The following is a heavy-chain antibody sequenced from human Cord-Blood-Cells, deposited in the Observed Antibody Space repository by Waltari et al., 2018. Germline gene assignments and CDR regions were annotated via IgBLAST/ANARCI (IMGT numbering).Heavy chain of an antibody. CDR1: VATFSSYT. CDR3: ARSQGDDAFDI. CDR2: IIPILGIA. V-gene: IGHV1-69*02. J-gene: IGHJ3*02. Sequence: QVQLVQSGAEVKKPGSSVKVSSKASVATFSSYTISWVRQAPGQGLEWMGRIIPILGIANYAQKFQGRVTITADKSTSTAYMELSSLRSEDTAVYYCARSQGDDAFDIWGQGTMVTVSS. D-gene: IGHD1-26*01.